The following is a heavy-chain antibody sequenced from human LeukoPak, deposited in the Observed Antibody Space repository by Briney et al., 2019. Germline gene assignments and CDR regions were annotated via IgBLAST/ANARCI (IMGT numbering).Heavy chain of an antibody. CDR1: GYTFTSYG. V-gene: IGHV1-18*01. Sequence: GASVKVSCKASGYTFTSYGISWVRQAPGQGPEWMGWISAYNGNTNYAQKLQGRVTMTTDTSTSTAYMELRSLRSDDTAVYYCARVSDRITIFGVVPPGPFDYWGQGTLVTVSS. D-gene: IGHD3-3*01. CDR2: ISAYNGNT. J-gene: IGHJ4*02. CDR3: ARVSDRITIFGVVPPGPFDY.